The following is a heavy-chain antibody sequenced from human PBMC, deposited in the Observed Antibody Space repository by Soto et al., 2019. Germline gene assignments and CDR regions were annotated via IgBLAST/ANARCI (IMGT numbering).Heavy chain of an antibody. V-gene: IGHV1-18*01. CDR1: GYIFVNYG. Sequence: QVQLVQSGDEMKKPGASVRVSCKASGYIFVNYGIAWVRQAPGQGLEWMGWISLYTGDTHSASKVQGRLTMTTDTSTSTAYMDLGSLTSDDTAVYYCAMVDNYVTPTPQDVWGQGTTVTVSS. J-gene: IGHJ6*02. CDR2: ISLYTGDT. CDR3: AMVDNYVTPTPQDV. D-gene: IGHD3-16*01.